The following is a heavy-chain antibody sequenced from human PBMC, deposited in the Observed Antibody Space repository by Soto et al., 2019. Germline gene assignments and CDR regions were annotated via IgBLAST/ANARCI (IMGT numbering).Heavy chain of an antibody. CDR2: IHNGGET. J-gene: IGHJ1*01. CDR3: ARDSWYQY. Sequence: GGSLRLSCAASGFSVSSNYMNWVRQAPGKGLEWVSVIHNGGETYYADSVKGRFTVSRDNSKNTVFLQMNSLRVEDTAVYYCARDSWYQYRGQGTLVTVSS. V-gene: IGHV3-66*01. D-gene: IGHD2-15*01. CDR1: GFSVSSNY.